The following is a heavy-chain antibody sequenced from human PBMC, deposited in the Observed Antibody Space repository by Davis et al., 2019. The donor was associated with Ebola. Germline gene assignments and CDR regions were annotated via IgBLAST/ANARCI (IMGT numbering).Heavy chain of an antibody. J-gene: IGHJ6*03. Sequence: PSETLSLTCTVSGDSMSHHYWTWIRQPAGKGLEWIGRMYPTGSTSYNPSFGARLTMSLDMSKNQFSLNLTSVTAADTALYFCVRGGGTYYSYHYMDVWGNGTTVTVSS. V-gene: IGHV4-4*07. CDR3: VRGGGTYYSYHYMDV. CDR2: MYPTGST. CDR1: GDSMSHHY.